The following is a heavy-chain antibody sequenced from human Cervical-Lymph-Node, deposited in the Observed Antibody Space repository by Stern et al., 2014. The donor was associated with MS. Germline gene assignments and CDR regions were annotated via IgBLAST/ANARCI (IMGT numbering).Heavy chain of an antibody. V-gene: IGHV1-24*01. J-gene: IGHJ6*02. D-gene: IGHD2-21*02. CDR3: ATHRGRVTYYYGLDV. CDR1: GYTLTGMS. CDR2: YYPQHVEP. Sequence: HVQLVQSGAEVKKPGASVKVSCKASGYTLTGMSMHWVRQAPGKGLEWMGGYYPQHVEPVYAQTIQGRVTMAEDRSTDTAYMELTSLRSDDTAVYYCATHRGRVTYYYGLDVWGQGTTVTVSS.